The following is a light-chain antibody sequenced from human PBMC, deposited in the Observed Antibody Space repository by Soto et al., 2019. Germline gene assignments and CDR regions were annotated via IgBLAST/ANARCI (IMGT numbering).Light chain of an antibody. CDR3: SSYAGTNNHHV. J-gene: IGLJ1*01. Sequence: QSVLTQPPSASGTPGQRITISCSGSSSNIRGSDVYWYQQLPGTAPKLLIRKNNQRPSGVPDRFSGSKSGTSASLAISGLRSEDEADYYCSSYAGTNNHHVFGTGTKVTVL. CDR1: SSNIRGSD. CDR2: KNN. V-gene: IGLV1-47*01.